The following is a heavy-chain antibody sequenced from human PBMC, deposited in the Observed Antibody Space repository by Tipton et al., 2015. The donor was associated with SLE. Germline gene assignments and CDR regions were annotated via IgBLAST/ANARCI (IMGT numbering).Heavy chain of an antibody. V-gene: IGHV4-39*07. J-gene: IGHJ3*02. CDR2: IYYSGST. Sequence: LRLSCTVSGGSISSSSYYWGWIRQPPGKGLEWIGGIYYSGSTYYNPSLKSRVTISVDTSKNQFSLKLSSVTAADTAVYHCARSRTGSDAFDMWGQGTMVTVSS. CDR3: ARSRTGSDAFDM. D-gene: IGHD1-1*01. CDR1: GGSISSSSYY.